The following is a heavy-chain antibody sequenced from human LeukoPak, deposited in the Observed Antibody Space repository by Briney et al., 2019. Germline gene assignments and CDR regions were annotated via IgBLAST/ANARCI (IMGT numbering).Heavy chain of an antibody. V-gene: IGHV3-13*01. J-gene: IGHJ5*02. CDR1: GFTFSSYD. CDR2: IGTAGDT. Sequence: AGGSLRLSCEASGFTFSSYDMHWVRQATGKGLEWVSAIGTAGDTYYPGSVKGRFTISRENAKNSLYLQMNSLRAGDTAVYYCARGSVGYYGSGSNWFDPWGQGTLVTVSS. D-gene: IGHD3-10*01. CDR3: ARGSVGYYGSGSNWFDP.